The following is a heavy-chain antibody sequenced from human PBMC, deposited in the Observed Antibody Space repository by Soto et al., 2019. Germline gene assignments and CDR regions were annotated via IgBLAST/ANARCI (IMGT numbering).Heavy chain of an antibody. J-gene: IGHJ4*02. D-gene: IGHD6-13*01. Sequence: ASVKVSCKASGYTFTSYGISWVRQAPGQGLEWMGWISAYNGNTNYAQKLQGRVTMTTDTSTSTAYMELRSLRSEDTAVYYCARRIAAAGTFAYWGQGTLVTVSS. V-gene: IGHV1-18*01. CDR3: ARRIAAAGTFAY. CDR2: ISAYNGNT. CDR1: GYTFTSYG.